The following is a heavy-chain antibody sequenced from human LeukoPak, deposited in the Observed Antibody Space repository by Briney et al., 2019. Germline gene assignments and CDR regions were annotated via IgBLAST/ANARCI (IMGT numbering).Heavy chain of an antibody. CDR1: GFTFSNFW. CDR2: IHPGGNEK. CDR3: ARGDDFSGDH. J-gene: IGHJ4*02. Sequence: GGSLRLSCAVSGFTFSNFWMSWVRQAPGRGLEWVANIHPGGNEKYHVESVKGRFTISRDNTKNLLFLQMNGLRVEDTAVYYCARGDDFSGDHWGQGTLVTVSS. D-gene: IGHD1-1*01. V-gene: IGHV3-7*04.